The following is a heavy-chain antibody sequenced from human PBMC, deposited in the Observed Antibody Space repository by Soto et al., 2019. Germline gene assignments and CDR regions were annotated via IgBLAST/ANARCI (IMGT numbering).Heavy chain of an antibody. CDR3: ARVEGQHCSGGSCFVDY. CDR2: INPSGGST. V-gene: IGHV1-46*01. CDR1: GYTFTSYY. Sequence: ASVKVSCKASGYTFTSYYMHWVRQAPGQGLEWMGIINPSGGSTSYAQKFQGRVTMTRDTSTSTVYMELSSLRSEDTAVYYCARVEGQHCSGGSCFVDYWGQGTLVTVSS. D-gene: IGHD2-15*01. J-gene: IGHJ4*02.